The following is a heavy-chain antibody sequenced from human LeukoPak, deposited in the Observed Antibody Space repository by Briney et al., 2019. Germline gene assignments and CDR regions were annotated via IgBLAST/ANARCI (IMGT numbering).Heavy chain of an antibody. Sequence: GESLRISCKGSGYSFISYWIGWVRQMPDKGLEWMGIIYPGNSDIRYSPSFQGQVTISVDKSINTAYLQWTSLKASDTAIYYCTTGRFCSGGSCSSSFDFWGQGTLLTAPS. CDR1: GYSFISYW. V-gene: IGHV5-51*01. CDR3: TTGRFCSGGSCSSSFDF. J-gene: IGHJ4*02. CDR2: IYPGNSDI. D-gene: IGHD2-15*01.